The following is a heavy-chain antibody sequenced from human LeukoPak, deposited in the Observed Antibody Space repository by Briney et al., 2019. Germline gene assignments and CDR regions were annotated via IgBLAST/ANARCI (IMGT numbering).Heavy chain of an antibody. CDR2: TNPNSGNT. V-gene: IGHV1-8*03. CDR1: GYTFTSYD. CDR3: ARGRGPIYYYYMDV. Sequence: ASVKVSCKASGYTFTSYDINWVRQATGQGLEWMGWTNPNSGNTGYAQKFQGRVTITRNTSISTAYMELSSLRSEDTAVYYCARGRGPIYYYYMDVWGKGTTVTVSS. J-gene: IGHJ6*03. D-gene: IGHD3/OR15-3a*01.